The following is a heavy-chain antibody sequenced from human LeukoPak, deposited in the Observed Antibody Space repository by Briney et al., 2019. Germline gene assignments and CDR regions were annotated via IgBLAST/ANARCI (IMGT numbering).Heavy chain of an antibody. Sequence: PGRSLRLSCAASGFTFSSYGMHWVRQAPGKGLEWVAVISYDGSNKYYADSVKGRFTISRDNSKNTLYLQMNSLRAEDTAVYYCAKDGNIVGGHDFYYHMDVWGKGTTVTVSS. D-gene: IGHD2/OR15-2a*01. CDR2: ISYDGSNK. CDR3: AKDGNIVGGHDFYYHMDV. CDR1: GFTFSSYG. V-gene: IGHV3-30*18. J-gene: IGHJ6*03.